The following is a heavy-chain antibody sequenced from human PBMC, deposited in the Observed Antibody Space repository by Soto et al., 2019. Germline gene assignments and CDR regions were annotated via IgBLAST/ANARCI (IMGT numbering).Heavy chain of an antibody. D-gene: IGHD6-19*01. V-gene: IGHV1-69*01. CDR2: IIPIFGTA. CDR1: GGTFSSYA. CDR3: ARDSGWYRPSYSDYYGMDV. Sequence: QVQLVQSGAEVKKPGSSVKVSCKASGGTFSSYAISWVRQAPGQGLEWMGGIIPIFGTANYAQKFQGRVTITADESTSTAYMELSSLRSEDTAVYYCARDSGWYRPSYSDYYGMDVWGQGTTVTVSS. J-gene: IGHJ6*02.